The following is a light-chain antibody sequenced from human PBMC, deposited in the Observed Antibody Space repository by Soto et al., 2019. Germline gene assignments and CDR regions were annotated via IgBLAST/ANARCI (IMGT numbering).Light chain of an antibody. CDR1: ISNIGSNT. V-gene: IGLV1-44*01. Sequence: QSVLTQPPSVSGAPGQRVTISCTGSISNIGSNTVNWYQQLPGTAPKLLIYSNYQRPSGVPDRFSGSKSGTSASLAISGLQSEDEADYYCAAWDDSLNGWVFGGGTQLTVL. CDR3: AAWDDSLNGWV. J-gene: IGLJ3*02. CDR2: SNY.